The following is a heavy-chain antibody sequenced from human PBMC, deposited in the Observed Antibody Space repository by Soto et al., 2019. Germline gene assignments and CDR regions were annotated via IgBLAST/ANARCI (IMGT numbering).Heavy chain of an antibody. CDR3: ASSYGSGYRAFDY. D-gene: IGHD3-10*01. CDR1: GDTFSFYS. CDR2: INPILSMS. Sequence: QVQLVQSGAEVKKPGSSVRVSCKASGDTFSFYSINWVRQAPGLGLEWMGRINPILSMSNYAQRFQGRVTVTADKSTSTAYMERSSLRSEVTAMYYCASSYGSGYRAFDYWGQGALVTVSS. V-gene: IGHV1-69*02. J-gene: IGHJ4*02.